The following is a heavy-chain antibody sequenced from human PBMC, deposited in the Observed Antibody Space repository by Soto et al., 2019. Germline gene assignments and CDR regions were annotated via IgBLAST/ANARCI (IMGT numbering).Heavy chain of an antibody. V-gene: IGHV3-66*01. D-gene: IGHD6-6*01. CDR1: GFTFSTYW. CDR2: IYSGGST. J-gene: IGHJ6*03. CDR3: ARDSSSGYYYYYYYMDV. Sequence: GGSLRLSCAASGFTFSTYWMSWVRQAPGKGLEWVSVIYSGGSTYYADSVKGRFTISRDNSKNTLYLQMNSLRAEDTAVYYCARDSSSGYYYYYYYMDVWGKGTTVTVSS.